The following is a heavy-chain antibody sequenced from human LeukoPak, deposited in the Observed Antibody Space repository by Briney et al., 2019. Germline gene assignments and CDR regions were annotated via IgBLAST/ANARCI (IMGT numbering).Heavy chain of an antibody. Sequence: GSLRLSCAASGFTFSSYEMNWVRQAPGKGLEWVSYISSSGSTIYYADSVKGRFTISRDNAKNSLYLQMNSLRAEDTAVYYCARDRIVVVVAATWDAFDIWGQGTMVTVSS. D-gene: IGHD2-15*01. J-gene: IGHJ3*02. CDR3: ARDRIVVVVAATWDAFDI. CDR1: GFTFSSYE. CDR2: ISSSGSTI. V-gene: IGHV3-48*03.